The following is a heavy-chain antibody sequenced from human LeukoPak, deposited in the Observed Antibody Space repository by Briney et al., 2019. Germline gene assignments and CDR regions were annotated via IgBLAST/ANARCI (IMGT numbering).Heavy chain of an antibody. Sequence: SETLSLTCTVSGGSISSSGYYWGWIRQPPGKGLEWIGSFYYSGITYYNPSLKSRVTISVDTSKNQFSLKLSSVTAADTAVYYCARDPDGSYGSDYWGQGTLVTVSS. D-gene: IGHD1-26*01. J-gene: IGHJ4*02. CDR3: ARDPDGSYGSDY. CDR1: GGSISSSGYY. V-gene: IGHV4-39*07. CDR2: FYYSGIT.